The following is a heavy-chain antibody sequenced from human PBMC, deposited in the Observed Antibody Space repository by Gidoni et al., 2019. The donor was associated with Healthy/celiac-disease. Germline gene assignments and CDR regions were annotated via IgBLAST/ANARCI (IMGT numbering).Heavy chain of an antibody. D-gene: IGHD2-15*01. CDR3: TTEVVVVVAATLIGHNWFDP. Sequence: EVQLVESGGGLVKPGVSLRLSCAASVFTFCNAWMSWFRQAPGKGLEWVGRIKSKTDGGTTDYAAPVKGRFTISRDDSKNTLYLQMNSLKTEDTAVYYCTTEVVVVVAATLIGHNWFDPWGQGTLVTVSS. CDR1: VFTFCNAW. J-gene: IGHJ5*02. V-gene: IGHV3-15*01. CDR2: IKSKTDGGTT.